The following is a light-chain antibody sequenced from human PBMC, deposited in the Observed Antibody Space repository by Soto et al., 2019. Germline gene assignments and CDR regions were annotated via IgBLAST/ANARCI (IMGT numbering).Light chain of an antibody. CDR3: SSYTRSSPLV. J-gene: IGLJ2*01. Sequence: QSALTQPASVSGSPGQSITISCTGTSSDVGAYNYVSWYQQHPGNAPKLMIYDVSNRPSGVSNRFSGSKSGNTASLTISGLQAEDEAAYYCSSYTRSSPLVFGEGTKLTVL. CDR2: DVS. CDR1: SSDVGAYNY. V-gene: IGLV2-14*03.